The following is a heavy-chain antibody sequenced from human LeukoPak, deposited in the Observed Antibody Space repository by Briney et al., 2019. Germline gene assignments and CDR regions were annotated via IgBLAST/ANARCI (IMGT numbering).Heavy chain of an antibody. J-gene: IGHJ4*02. V-gene: IGHV1-2*06. Sequence: ASVKVSCKASGYTFTGYYMHWVRQAPGQGLEWMGRINPNSGGTNYAQKFQGRVTMTRDTAISTAYLEMSRLRSDDTAVYYCSRDSPGDEYVWGSYRYSFDYWGQGTLVTVYS. CDR1: GYTFTGYY. D-gene: IGHD3-16*01. CDR2: INPNSGGT. CDR3: SRDSPGDEYVWGSYRYSFDY.